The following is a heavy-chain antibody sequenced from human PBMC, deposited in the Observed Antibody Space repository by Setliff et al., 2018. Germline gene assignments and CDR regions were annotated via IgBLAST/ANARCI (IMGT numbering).Heavy chain of an antibody. CDR2: IYPGDSHT. J-gene: IGHJ3*02. CDR1: GYSFSNFW. Sequence: PGESLKISCKGSGYSFSNFWIGWVRQMPGKGLEWMGIIYPGDSHTRYSPSFQGQVTMSADKSINTAYLQWSSLRASDTAMYYCASPDTGSDGFHIWGQGTVVTVSS. D-gene: IGHD3-10*01. CDR3: ASPDTGSDGFHI. V-gene: IGHV5-51*01.